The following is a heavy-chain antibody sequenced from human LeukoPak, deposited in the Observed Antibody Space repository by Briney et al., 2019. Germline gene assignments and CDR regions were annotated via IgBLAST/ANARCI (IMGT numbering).Heavy chain of an antibody. CDR2: IYYSGST. Sequence: SETLSLTCTVSGGSISSYYWSWIRQPPGKGLEWIGYIYYSGSTNYNPSLKSRVTISVDTSKNQFSLKLSPVTAADTAVYYCARESTFGEFSYWGQGTLVTVSS. CDR1: GGSISSYY. D-gene: IGHD3-10*01. J-gene: IGHJ4*02. V-gene: IGHV4-59*01. CDR3: ARESTFGEFSY.